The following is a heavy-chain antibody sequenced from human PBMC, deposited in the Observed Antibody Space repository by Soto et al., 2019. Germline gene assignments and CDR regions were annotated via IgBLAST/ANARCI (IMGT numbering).Heavy chain of an antibody. CDR1: GFTFSGYW. J-gene: IGHJ4*02. Sequence: EVQLVESGGGLVQPGGSLRLSCAASGFTFSGYWMHWVRQAPGKGLEWVSRVDGDGSSITYADSVKGRFTISRDNAKNTLYLQMNSLRDEDTAVYYCVRWSEFWGQGTLVTVSS. CDR3: VRWSEF. V-gene: IGHV3-74*01. D-gene: IGHD2-15*01. CDR2: VDGDGSSI.